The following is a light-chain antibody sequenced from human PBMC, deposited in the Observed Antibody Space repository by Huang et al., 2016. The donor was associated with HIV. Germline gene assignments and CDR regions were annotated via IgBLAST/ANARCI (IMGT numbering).Light chain of an antibody. V-gene: IGKV3-15*01. J-gene: IGKJ3*01. CDR1: PSVSSN. Sequence: IVMTQSPGTLSVSPGERATLSCRASPSVSSNLAWYQQKPGQAPRLLIYDASSRAAGIPARFSGSGSGTEFTLTISSLQSEDFAVYSCQQYNNWPPVTFGPGTKVDIK. CDR3: QQYNNWPPVT. CDR2: DAS.